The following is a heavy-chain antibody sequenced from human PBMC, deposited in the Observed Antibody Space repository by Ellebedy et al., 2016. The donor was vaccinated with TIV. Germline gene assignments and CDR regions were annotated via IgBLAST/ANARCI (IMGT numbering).Heavy chain of an antibody. J-gene: IGHJ5*02. CDR1: GGSISGYY. CDR2: IYYSGTT. CDR3: AGDLSGYGAIDT. D-gene: IGHD6-25*01. Sequence: SETLSLXCTVSGGSISGYYWSWIRQPPGKGLEWIGYIYYSGTTNYNPSLKSRVTISVDTSKNQFSLKLGSVTAAATAVYFCAGDLSGYGAIDTWGQGTLVTVSS. V-gene: IGHV4-59*01.